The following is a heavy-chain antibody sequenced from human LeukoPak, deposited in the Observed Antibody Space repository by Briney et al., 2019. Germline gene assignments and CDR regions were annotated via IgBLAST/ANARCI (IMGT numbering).Heavy chain of an antibody. CDR1: GGSISSYY. J-gene: IGHJ5*02. V-gene: IGHV4-59*01. Sequence: SETLSLTCTVSGGSISSYYWSWIRQPPGKGLEWIGYIYYTGSTNYSPSLKSRVTISVDTSKNQFSLKLNSVTAADTAVYFCAREGTDWDNWFDPWGQGTLVTVSS. CDR3: AREGTDWDNWFDP. D-gene: IGHD2-21*01. CDR2: IYYTGST.